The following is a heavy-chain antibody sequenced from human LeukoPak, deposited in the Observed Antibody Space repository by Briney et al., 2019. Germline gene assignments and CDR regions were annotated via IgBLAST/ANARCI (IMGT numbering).Heavy chain of an antibody. CDR1: GFTFDDYG. D-gene: IGHD5-12*01. CDR2: INWNGGSA. CDR3: AKGSDYDPPYYYYYMDV. Sequence: GGSLRLSCAASGFTFDDYGMSWVRQAPGKGLEWVSGINWNGGSAGYADSVKGRFTISRDNSKNTLYLQMNSLRAEDTAVYYCAKGSDYDPPYYYYYMDVWGKGTTVTISS. J-gene: IGHJ6*03. V-gene: IGHV3-20*04.